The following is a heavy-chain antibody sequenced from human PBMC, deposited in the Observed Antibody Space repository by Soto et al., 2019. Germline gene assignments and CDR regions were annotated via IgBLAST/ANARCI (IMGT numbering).Heavy chain of an antibody. CDR2: IYYSGST. Sequence: SETLSLTCTVSGGSISSYYWSWIRQPPGKGLEWIGYIYYSGSTNYNPSLKSRVTISVDTSKNQFSLKLSPVTAADTAVYYCARDLLWFGESYFDYWGQGTLVTVSS. J-gene: IGHJ4*02. V-gene: IGHV4-59*12. D-gene: IGHD3-10*01. CDR1: GGSISSYY. CDR3: ARDLLWFGESYFDY.